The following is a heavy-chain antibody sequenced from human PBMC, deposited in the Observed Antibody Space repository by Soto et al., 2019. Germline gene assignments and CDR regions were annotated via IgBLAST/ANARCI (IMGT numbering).Heavy chain of an antibody. CDR1: GYTFTSYY. CDR3: AIPQIASHYYYGMDV. CDR2: NNPSGTTT. J-gene: IGHJ6*02. D-gene: IGHD2-2*01. Sequence: QVQLVQSGAEVKKPGASVKVSCKASGYTFTSYYMHWVRQAPGQELEWMGINNPSGTTTDYAQKCQSRVTMTSDTSTRTHYMELSSLRSDDTAVYYCAIPQIASHYYYGMDVWGQGTTVTVSS. V-gene: IGHV1-46*01.